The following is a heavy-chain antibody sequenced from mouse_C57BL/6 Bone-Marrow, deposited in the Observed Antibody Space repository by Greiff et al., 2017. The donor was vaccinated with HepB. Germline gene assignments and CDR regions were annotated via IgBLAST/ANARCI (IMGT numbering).Heavy chain of an antibody. CDR3: TGSSLR. CDR1: GFNIKDDY. J-gene: IGHJ3*01. CDR2: IDPENGDT. Sequence: EVKLMESGAELVRPGASVKLSCTASGFNIKDDYMHWVKQRPEQGLEWIGWIDPENGDTEYASKFQGKATITADTSSNTAYLQLSSLTSEDTAVYYCTGSSLRWGQGTLVTVSA. V-gene: IGHV14-4*01. D-gene: IGHD1-1*01.